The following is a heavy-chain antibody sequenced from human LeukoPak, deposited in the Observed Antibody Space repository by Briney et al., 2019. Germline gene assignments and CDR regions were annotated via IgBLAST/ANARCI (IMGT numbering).Heavy chain of an antibody. CDR2: ISSSGSTM. CDR1: GFTFTNYE. V-gene: IGHV3-48*03. D-gene: IGHD3-3*01. CDR3: ARVPSYGFWSGYTCDH. J-gene: IGHJ5*02. Sequence: GGSLRLSCAASGFTFTNYEMNWVRQAPGKGLEWVSYISSSGSTMYYADPVKGRFTTSRDHAKNSLYLQVNSLRAEDTAVYYCARVPSYGFWSGYTCDHWGQGTLVTVSS.